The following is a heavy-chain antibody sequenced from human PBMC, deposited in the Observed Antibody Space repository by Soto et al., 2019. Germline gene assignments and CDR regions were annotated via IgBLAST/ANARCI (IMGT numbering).Heavy chain of an antibody. D-gene: IGHD5-12*01. Sequence: QVLVVESGGGVVQPGRSLTLSCAASGFTFSTYGMHWVRQAPGKGLEWVVCISKDGGDKSYSDSVKGRFTITRDNSQNTMYLQVNSLRTDDTAVYYCARGSGYDFDHWGQGTLVTVSS. CDR3: ARGSGYDFDH. V-gene: IGHV3-30*03. J-gene: IGHJ5*02. CDR1: GFTFSTYG. CDR2: ISKDGGDK.